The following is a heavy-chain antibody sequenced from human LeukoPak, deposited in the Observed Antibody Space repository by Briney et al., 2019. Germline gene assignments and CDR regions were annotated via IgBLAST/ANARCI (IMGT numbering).Heavy chain of an antibody. CDR3: ARGDIAVAGLDY. CDR1: GGSISSSSW. D-gene: IGHD6-19*01. V-gene: IGHV4-4*02. Sequence: SETLSLTCAVSGGSISSSSWWTWVRQPPGKGLEWIGEVYHSGSPNYSPSLKSRVTISLDKSKNQFSLKLDSVTAADTAVYYCARGDIAVAGLDYWGQGTLVTVSS. CDR2: VYHSGSP. J-gene: IGHJ4*02.